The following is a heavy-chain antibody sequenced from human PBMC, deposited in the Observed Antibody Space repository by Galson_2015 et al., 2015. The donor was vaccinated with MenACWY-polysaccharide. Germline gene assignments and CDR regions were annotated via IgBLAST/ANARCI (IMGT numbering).Heavy chain of an antibody. J-gene: IGHJ6*02. CDR2: ISYDASNK. D-gene: IGHD2-2*01. Sequence: SLRLSCAASGFTFSSYAMHWVRQAPGKGLEWVAVISYDASNKYYADSVKGRLTISRDNSKNTLFAQMNSLRAEDTAVYYCARSYCDRTTCYGMDVWGQGTTVTVSS. CDR1: GFTFSSYA. CDR3: ARSYCDRTTCYGMDV. V-gene: IGHV3-30-3*01.